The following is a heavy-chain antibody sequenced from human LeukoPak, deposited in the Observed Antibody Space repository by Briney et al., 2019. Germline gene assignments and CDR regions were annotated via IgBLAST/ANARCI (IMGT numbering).Heavy chain of an antibody. V-gene: IGHV1-46*01. J-gene: IGHJ6*03. CDR2: INPSGGST. Sequence: GASVKVSCKASGYTFTSYYMHWVRQAPGQGLEWMGIINPSGGSTSYAQKFQGRVTMTRDMSTSTVYMELSSLRSEDTAVYYCARDGLAASDYYYYYYMDVWGKGTTVTVSS. CDR1: GYTFTSYY. CDR3: ARDGLAASDYYYYYYMDV. D-gene: IGHD6-13*01.